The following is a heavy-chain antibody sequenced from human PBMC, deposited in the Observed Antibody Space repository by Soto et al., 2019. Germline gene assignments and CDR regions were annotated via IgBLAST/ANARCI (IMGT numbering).Heavy chain of an antibody. J-gene: IGHJ4*01. Sequence: GGSLSLSCAASGITFSNAWINWVRQAPGNGLEWVGRIKSKTDGGTTDYAAPVKGRFAISRDDSNNMVYLQMNSLKIEDTAVYYCTTDSYSTIIIVRFDYWGHGTLVTVSS. CDR3: TTDSYSTIIIVRFDY. D-gene: IGHD3-22*01. CDR1: GITFSNAW. V-gene: IGHV3-15*07. CDR2: IKSKTDGGTT.